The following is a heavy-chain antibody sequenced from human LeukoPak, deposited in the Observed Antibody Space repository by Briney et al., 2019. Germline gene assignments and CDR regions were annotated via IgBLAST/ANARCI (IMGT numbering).Heavy chain of an antibody. CDR2: TYYRSKWYS. CDR1: GDSVSSNSAA. V-gene: IGHV6-1*01. Sequence: SQTLSLTCAISGDSVSSNSAALNWIRQSPSRGLEWLVRTYYRSKWYSDYAVSVKSRITINPDTSKNQFSLQLNSVTPEDTAVYYCARSRYGDYESYDYWGQGTLVTVSS. D-gene: IGHD4-17*01. CDR3: ARSRYGDYESYDY. J-gene: IGHJ4*02.